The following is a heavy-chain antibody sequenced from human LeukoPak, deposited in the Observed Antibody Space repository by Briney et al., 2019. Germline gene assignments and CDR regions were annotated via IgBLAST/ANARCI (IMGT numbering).Heavy chain of an antibody. CDR2: FYSGGSS. V-gene: IGHV3-NL1*01. J-gene: IGHJ4*01. CDR3: ARGGKPFDY. CDR1: GFPFSSYG. Sequence: GGSLRLSCAASGFPFSSYGMHWVRQAPGKGLEWVSGFYSGGSSYYADSVKGRFTISRDNSKSTLYLQMNSLRAEDTAVYYCARGGKPFDYWGQGTLVTVSS.